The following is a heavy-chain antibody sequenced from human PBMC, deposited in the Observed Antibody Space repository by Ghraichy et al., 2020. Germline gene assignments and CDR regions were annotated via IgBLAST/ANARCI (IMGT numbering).Heavy chain of an antibody. J-gene: IGHJ6*02. Sequence: ASVKVSCKASGYTFTSYYMHWVRQAPGQGLEWMGIINPSGGSTSYAQKFQGRVTMTRDTSTSTVYMELSSLRSEDTAVYYCARWRPDTNDYGGNSWGMDVWGQGTTVTVSS. D-gene: IGHD4-23*01. V-gene: IGHV1-46*01. CDR2: INPSGGST. CDR3: ARWRPDTNDYGGNSWGMDV. CDR1: GYTFTSYY.